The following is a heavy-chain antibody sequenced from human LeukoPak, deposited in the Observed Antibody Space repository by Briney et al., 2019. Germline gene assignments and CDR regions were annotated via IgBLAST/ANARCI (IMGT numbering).Heavy chain of an antibody. V-gene: IGHV1-8*01. J-gene: IGHJ4*02. Sequence: ASVKVSCKASGCTFTSYDINWVRQATGQGLEWMGWMNPNSGNTGYAQKFQGRVTMTRNTSISTAYMELSSLRSEDTAVYYCARMPKYSSSSPSDYWCQGTLVTVSS. CDR3: ARMPKYSSSSPSDY. CDR2: MNPNSGNT. D-gene: IGHD6-6*01. CDR1: GCTFTSYD.